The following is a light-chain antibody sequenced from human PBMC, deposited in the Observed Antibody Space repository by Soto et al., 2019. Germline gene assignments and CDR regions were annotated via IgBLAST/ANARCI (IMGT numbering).Light chain of an antibody. Sequence: QSVLTQPRSVSGSPGQSVTISCTGTSSDVGGYNYVSWYQQHPGKAPKLIIHDVNKRPSGVPERFSGSKSGNTASLTISGLQAEDESDYYCCSYAGSSTYVFGTGTKVTVL. CDR3: CSYAGSSTYV. J-gene: IGLJ1*01. CDR2: DVN. CDR1: SSDVGGYNY. V-gene: IGLV2-11*01.